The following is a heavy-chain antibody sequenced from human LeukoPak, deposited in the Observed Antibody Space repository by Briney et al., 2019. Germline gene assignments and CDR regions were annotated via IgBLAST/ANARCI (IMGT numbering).Heavy chain of an antibody. CDR3: ARDTYYYDSSGYFVEDSFDY. D-gene: IGHD3-22*01. V-gene: IGHV3-74*01. CDR2: INSDGSST. CDR1: GFTFSSYW. J-gene: IGHJ4*02. Sequence: GGSLRLSCAASGFTFSSYWMHWVRQAPGKGLVWFSRINSDGSSTSYADSVKGRFTISRDNAKNTLYLQMNSLRAEDTPVYYCARDTYYYDSSGYFVEDSFDYWGQGTLVTVSS.